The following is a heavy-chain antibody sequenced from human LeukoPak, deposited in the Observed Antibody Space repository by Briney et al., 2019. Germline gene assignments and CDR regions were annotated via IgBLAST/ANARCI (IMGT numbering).Heavy chain of an antibody. D-gene: IGHD3-10*01. CDR2: IRFDGSNK. J-gene: IGHJ4*02. V-gene: IGHV3-30*02. Sequence: GGSLRLSCAASGFTFSSYGMHWVRQAPGKGLEWVAFIRFDGSNKYYADSVEGRFTISRDNSKNTLYLQMNSLRPEDTAVYYCAKDSKRWKTYYYASGSYHFDYWGQGTLVTVSS. CDR3: AKDSKRWKTYYYASGSYHFDY. CDR1: GFTFSSYG.